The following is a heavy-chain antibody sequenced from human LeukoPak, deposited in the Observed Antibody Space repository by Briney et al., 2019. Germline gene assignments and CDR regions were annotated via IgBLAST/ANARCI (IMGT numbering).Heavy chain of an antibody. D-gene: IGHD6-6*01. CDR3: AALAARHGDY. Sequence: KTSETLSLTCTVSGGSISSSSYYWGWIRQPPGKGLEWIGSIYYSGSTNYNPSLKSRVTISVDTSKNQFSLKLSSVTAADTAVYYCAALAARHGDYWGQGTLVTVSS. V-gene: IGHV4-39*07. CDR1: GGSISSSSYY. CDR2: IYYSGST. J-gene: IGHJ4*02.